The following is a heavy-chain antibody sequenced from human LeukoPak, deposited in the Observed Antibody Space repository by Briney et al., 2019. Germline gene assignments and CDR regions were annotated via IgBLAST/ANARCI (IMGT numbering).Heavy chain of an antibody. CDR1: GGSLSGYY. D-gene: IGHD6-19*01. CDR2: IIQSGRT. Sequence: SETLSLTCGVYGGSLSGYYWSWIRQTPGRGLEWIGEIIQSGRTNYNPSLKSRVTISVDTSKNQFSLKLGSVTAADTGVYYCATKYSVAVAANPPYFDYWGQGTLVTVSS. V-gene: IGHV4-34*12. J-gene: IGHJ4*02. CDR3: ATKYSVAVAANPPYFDY.